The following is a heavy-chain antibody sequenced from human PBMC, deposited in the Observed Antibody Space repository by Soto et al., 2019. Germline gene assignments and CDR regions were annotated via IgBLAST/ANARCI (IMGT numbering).Heavy chain of an antibody. Sequence: ASVKVSCKASGYTFTSYYMHWVRQDPGQGPEWMGIINPNSGNTGHAQKFQGRVTMTRNTSMSTVYMELSSLRSEDTAVYYCARAPLRFLEWLPNWFDPWGQGTLVTVSS. D-gene: IGHD3-3*01. V-gene: IGHV1-46*01. CDR1: GYTFTSYY. CDR2: INPNSGNT. CDR3: ARAPLRFLEWLPNWFDP. J-gene: IGHJ5*02.